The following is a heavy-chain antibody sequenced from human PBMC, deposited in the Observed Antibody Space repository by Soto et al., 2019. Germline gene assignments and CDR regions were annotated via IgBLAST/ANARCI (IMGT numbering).Heavy chain of an antibody. Sequence: EVQLVESGGGLVQPGGSPRLSCAASGFTFSNYWMYWVRQAPGKGLEWVSRINSDGSVSSYADSVKGRLTSSRDNVKNTLYLQMDSLRAEDTAVYYCARGDCVGGTCYSLAGSFYYYMDVWGKGTTVTVFS. V-gene: IGHV3-74*02. CDR3: ARGDCVGGTCYSLAGSFYYYMDV. D-gene: IGHD2-15*01. J-gene: IGHJ6*03. CDR1: GFTFSNYW. CDR2: INSDGSVS.